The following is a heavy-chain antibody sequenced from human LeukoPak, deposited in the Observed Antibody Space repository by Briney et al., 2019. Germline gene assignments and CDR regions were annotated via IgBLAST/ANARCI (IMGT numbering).Heavy chain of an antibody. CDR3: ARGQITGTYYFDY. V-gene: IGHV4-59*01. Sequence: SETLSLTCTVSGGSISSYYWSWIRQPPGKGLEWIGYIYYSGSTNYNPSLKSRVTISVDTSKNQFSLKLSSVTAADTAVYYCARGQITGTYYFDYWGQGTLVTVSS. J-gene: IGHJ4*02. CDR1: GGSISSYY. CDR2: IYYSGST. D-gene: IGHD1-20*01.